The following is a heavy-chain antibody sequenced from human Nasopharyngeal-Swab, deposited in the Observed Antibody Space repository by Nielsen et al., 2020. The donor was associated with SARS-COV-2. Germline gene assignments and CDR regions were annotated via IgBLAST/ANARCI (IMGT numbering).Heavy chain of an antibody. CDR1: GFSLSNARMG. D-gene: IGHD3-22*01. CDR2: IFSNDEK. V-gene: IGHV2-26*01. Sequence: SCPTLVKPTETLTLTCTVSGFSLSNARMGVSWIRQPPGKALEWLAHIFSNDEKSYSTSLKSRLTISKDTSKSQVVLTVTNMDPVDTATYYCARYYYDSSGYPYFDYWGQGTLVTVSS. J-gene: IGHJ4*02. CDR3: ARYYYDSSGYPYFDY.